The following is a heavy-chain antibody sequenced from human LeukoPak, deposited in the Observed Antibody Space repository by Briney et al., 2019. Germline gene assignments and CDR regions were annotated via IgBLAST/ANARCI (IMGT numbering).Heavy chain of an antibody. J-gene: IGHJ4*02. D-gene: IGHD5-24*01. CDR2: ISSSGSTI. CDR1: GFTFSDYY. Sequence: SGGSLRFSCAASGFTFSDYYMSWIRQAPGKGLEWVSYISSSGSTIYYADSVKGRFTISRDNAKNSLYLQMNSLRAEDTAIYYCTRVGYIDEGIDYWGQGTLVTVSS. CDR3: TRVGYIDEGIDY. V-gene: IGHV3-11*04.